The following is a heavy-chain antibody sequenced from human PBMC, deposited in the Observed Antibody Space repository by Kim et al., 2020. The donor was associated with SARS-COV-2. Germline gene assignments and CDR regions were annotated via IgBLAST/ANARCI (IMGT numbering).Heavy chain of an antibody. Sequence: IRASGLGTHYADSVRGRCTISRDNSKSTLFLQMSSLRVEDTAVYYCEASDFWGQGALVTVSS. J-gene: IGHJ4*02. V-gene: IGHV3-23*01. CDR3: EASDF. CDR2: IRASGLGT.